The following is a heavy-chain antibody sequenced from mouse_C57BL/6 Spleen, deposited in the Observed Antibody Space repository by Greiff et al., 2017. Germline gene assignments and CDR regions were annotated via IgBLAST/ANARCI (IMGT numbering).Heavy chain of an antibody. CDR2: ISYDGSN. J-gene: IGHJ4*01. CDR1: GYSITSGYY. Sequence: EVKLMESGPGLVKPSQSLSLTCSVTGYSITSGYYWNWIRQFPGNKLEWMGYISYDGSNNYNPSLKNRISITRDTSKNQFFLKLSSVTTEDTATYYCASGSSYYYAMDYWGQGTSVTVSS. CDR3: ASGSSYYYAMDY. D-gene: IGHD1-1*01. V-gene: IGHV3-6*01.